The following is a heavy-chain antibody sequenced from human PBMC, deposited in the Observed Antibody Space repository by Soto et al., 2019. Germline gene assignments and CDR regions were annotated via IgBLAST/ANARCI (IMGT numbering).Heavy chain of an antibody. Sequence: SETLSLTCTVSGGSISSGGYYWSWIRQHPGKGPEWIGYIQYSGSTYQNPSLKSRVTISVDTSQNQFSLKLSSVTAADTAVYYCARAYGDYVAFDIWGQGTMVTVSS. CDR3: ARAYGDYVAFDI. D-gene: IGHD4-17*01. V-gene: IGHV4-31*03. CDR2: IQYSGST. J-gene: IGHJ3*02. CDR1: GGSISSGGYY.